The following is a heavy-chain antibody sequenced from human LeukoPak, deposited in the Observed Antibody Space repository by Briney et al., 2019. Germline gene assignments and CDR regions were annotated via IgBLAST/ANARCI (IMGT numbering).Heavy chain of an antibody. J-gene: IGHJ4*02. CDR3: AKVVRRSAAAAGTHYFDY. V-gene: IGHV3-23*01. CDR1: GFTFSSYA. CDR2: ISGNDDNT. D-gene: IGHD6-13*01. Sequence: GGSLRLSCAASGFTFSSYAMNWVRQAPGQGLEWGSTISGNDDNTNYADSVKGRFTISRDNSKNTLYLHMNNLRAEDTAIYYCAKVVRRSAAAAGTHYFDYWGQGTLVTVSS.